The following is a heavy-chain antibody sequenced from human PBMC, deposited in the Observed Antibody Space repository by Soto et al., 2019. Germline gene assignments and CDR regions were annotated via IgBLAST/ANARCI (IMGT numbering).Heavy chain of an antibody. CDR1: GFSLGPYW. CDR2: ISSNGGST. J-gene: IGHJ4*02. CDR3: ARANVLRYFDWLPTYDY. Sequence: GGSLRLSCAASGFSLGPYWMHWVRQVPGKGLEYVSAISSNGGSTYYANSVKGRFTISRDNSKNTLYLQMGSLRAEDMAVYYCARANVLRYFDWLPTYDYWGQGTLVSVSS. D-gene: IGHD3-9*01. V-gene: IGHV3-64*01.